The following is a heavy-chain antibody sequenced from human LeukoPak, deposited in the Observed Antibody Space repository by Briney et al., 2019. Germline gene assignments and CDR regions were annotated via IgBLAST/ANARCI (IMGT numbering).Heavy chain of an antibody. CDR1: GYTLTELS. CDR3: ATADTAMGGIDY. J-gene: IGHJ4*02. V-gene: IGHV1-24*01. CDR2: FDPEDGET. Sequence: ASVKVSCKVSGYTLTELSMHWVRQAPGKGLEWTGGFDPEDGETIYAQKFQGRVTMTEDTSTDTAYMELSSLRSEDTAVYYCATADTAMGGIDYWGQGTLVTVSS. D-gene: IGHD5-18*01.